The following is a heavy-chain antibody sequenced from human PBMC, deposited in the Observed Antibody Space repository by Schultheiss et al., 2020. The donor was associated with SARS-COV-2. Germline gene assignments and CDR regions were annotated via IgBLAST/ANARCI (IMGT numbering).Heavy chain of an antibody. CDR2: IYHSGST. CDR1: GYSISSGYY. Sequence: SQTLSLTCTVSGYSISSGYYWGWIRQPPGKGLEWIGSIYHSGSTYYNPSLKSRVTISVDTSKNQFSLKLSSVTAADTAVYYCARGPQYSSSSWGQGTLVTVSS. V-gene: IGHV4-38-2*02. J-gene: IGHJ4*02. D-gene: IGHD6-13*01. CDR3: ARGPQYSSSS.